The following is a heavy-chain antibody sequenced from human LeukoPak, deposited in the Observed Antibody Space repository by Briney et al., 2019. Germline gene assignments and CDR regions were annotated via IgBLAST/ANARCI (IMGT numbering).Heavy chain of an antibody. CDR2: VYQSGTT. CDR1: GFSISSGHY. CDR3: ARIFIRNGYSSYFDC. D-gene: IGHD5-18*01. Sequence: SETLSLTCTVSGFSISSGHYWGWVRQPPGAGLEWIGSVYQSGTTYYKPSLKSRVTTSVDMSKNPFSLRLRPVTAADTAVYYCARIFIRNGYSSYFDCWGQGTLVTVSS. V-gene: IGHV4-38-2*02. J-gene: IGHJ4*02.